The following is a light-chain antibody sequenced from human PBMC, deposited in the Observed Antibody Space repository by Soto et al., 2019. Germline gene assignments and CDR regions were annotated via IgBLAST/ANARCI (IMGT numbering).Light chain of an antibody. CDR1: QSVSSNY. J-gene: IGKJ1*01. CDR2: GAS. CDR3: QQSGSSPWT. Sequence: ESVLTQSPGTLSLSPGERATLSCRASQSVSSNYLAWYQQKPGQAPRLLIYGASTRATGTPDRFSGSGSGTDFTLTISKLEPEDSAVYFCQQSGSSPWTFGQGTKLEIK. V-gene: IGKV3-20*01.